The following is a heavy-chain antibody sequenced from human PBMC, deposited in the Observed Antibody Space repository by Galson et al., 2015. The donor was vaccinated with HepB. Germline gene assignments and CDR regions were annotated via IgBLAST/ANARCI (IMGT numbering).Heavy chain of an antibody. CDR3: ARGGVGVGATTYFDY. CDR2: IYYSGST. CDR1: GGSISSGGYY. J-gene: IGHJ4*02. Sequence: TLSLTCTVSGGSISSGGYYWSWIRQHPGKGLEWIGYIYYSGSTYYNPSLKSRVTISVDTSKNQFSLKLSSVTAADTAVYYCARGGVGVGATTYFDYWGQGTLVTVSS. D-gene: IGHD1-26*01. V-gene: IGHV4-31*03.